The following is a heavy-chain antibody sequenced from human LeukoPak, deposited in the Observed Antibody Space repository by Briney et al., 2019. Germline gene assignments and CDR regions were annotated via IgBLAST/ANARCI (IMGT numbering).Heavy chain of an antibody. J-gene: IGHJ4*02. CDR1: GFTSSSYG. CDR2: ISYDGSNK. Sequence: GGSLRLSCAASGFTSSSYGMHWVRQAPGKGLEWVAVISYDGSNKYYADSVKGRFTISRDNSKNTLYLQMNSLRAEDTAVYYCAKDPGNSSGCWGQGTLVTVSS. CDR3: AKDPGNSSGC. V-gene: IGHV3-30*18. D-gene: IGHD6-19*01.